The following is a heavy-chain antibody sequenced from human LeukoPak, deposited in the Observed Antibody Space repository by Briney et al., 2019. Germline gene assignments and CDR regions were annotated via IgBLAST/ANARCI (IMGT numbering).Heavy chain of an antibody. V-gene: IGHV3-33*01. CDR3: ARGKAFDI. Sequence: PGRSLRLSCAASGFTFSSYGMHWVRQAPGKGLEWVAVIWYDGSNKYYADSVKGRFTIFRDNAKNSLYLQLNSLRAEDTAVYYCARGKAFDIWGQGTMVTVSS. J-gene: IGHJ3*02. CDR1: GFTFSSYG. CDR2: IWYDGSNK.